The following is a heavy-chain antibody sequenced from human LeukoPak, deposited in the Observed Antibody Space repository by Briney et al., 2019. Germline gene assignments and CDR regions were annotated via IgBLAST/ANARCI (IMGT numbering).Heavy chain of an antibody. J-gene: IGHJ4*02. V-gene: IGHV4-34*01. CDR1: GGSFSGYY. D-gene: IGHD1-1*01. CDR2: INHSGST. CDR3: ARSPTGTDDY. Sequence: SETLSLTCAVYGGSFSGYYWSWIRQPPGKGLEWIGEINHSGSTNYNPSLKSRVTISVDTSKNQFSLKLSSVTAADTAAYYCARSPTGTDDYWGQGTLVTVSS.